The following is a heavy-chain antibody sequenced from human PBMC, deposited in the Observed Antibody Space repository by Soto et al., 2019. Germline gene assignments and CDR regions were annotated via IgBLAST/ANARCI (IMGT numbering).Heavy chain of an antibody. J-gene: IGHJ4*02. V-gene: IGHV1-24*01. CDR2: FDPEDGET. D-gene: IGHD6-13*01. CDR3: ATVPPSRLGSSWYPY. CDR1: GYTLTELS. Sequence: GASAKVSCKVSGYTLTELSMHWVRQAPGKGLEWMGGFDPEDGETIYAQKFQGRVTMTEDTSTDTAYMELSSLRSEDTAVYYCATVPPSRLGSSWYPYWGQGTLVTVSS.